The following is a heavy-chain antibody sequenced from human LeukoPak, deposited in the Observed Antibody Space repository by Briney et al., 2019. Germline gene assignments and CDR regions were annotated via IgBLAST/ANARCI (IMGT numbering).Heavy chain of an antibody. D-gene: IGHD5-12*01. J-gene: IGHJ4*02. CDR1: GFTFSSYG. CDR3: AKDRAYSSYDLFDLY. V-gene: IGHV3-30*18. CDR2: ISYDGSNK. Sequence: PGGSLRLSCAASGFTFSSYGMHWVRQAPGKGLEWVAVISYDGSNKYYADSVKGRFTISRDNSKNTLYLQMNSLRAEDTAVYYCAKDRAYSSYDLFDLYWGQGTLVTVSS.